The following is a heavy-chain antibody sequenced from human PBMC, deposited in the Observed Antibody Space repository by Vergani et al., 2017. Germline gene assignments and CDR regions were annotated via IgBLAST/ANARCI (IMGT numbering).Heavy chain of an antibody. CDR1: GGSFNDYW. D-gene: IGHD2-8*01. V-gene: IGHV4-34*01. CDR2: IRHDGIT. Sequence: QAQLQQWGAGLLKPSETLSLTCAIYGGSFNDYWWTWIRQPPGKGLEWIGEIRHDGITHYSPSLKSRVTISIDTSTHKFTLNLRSVSAADTAVYYCAREGYWTNGVCFTPFDGWGEGALVTVSS. CDR3: AREGYWTNGVCFTPFDG. J-gene: IGHJ4*02.